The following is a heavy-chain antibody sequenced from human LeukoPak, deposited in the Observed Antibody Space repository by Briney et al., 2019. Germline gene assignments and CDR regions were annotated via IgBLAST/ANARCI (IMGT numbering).Heavy chain of an antibody. CDR2: INSDGSST. J-gene: IGHJ2*01. V-gene: IGHV3-74*01. D-gene: IGHD4-17*01. CDR1: GFTFSSYW. Sequence: GGSLRLSCAASGFTFSSYWMHWVRRAPGKGLVWVSRINSDGSSTSYADSVKGRFTISRDNAKNTLYLQMNSLRAEDTAVYYCAGLVTTYWYFDLWGRGTLVTVSS. CDR3: AGLVTTYWYFDL.